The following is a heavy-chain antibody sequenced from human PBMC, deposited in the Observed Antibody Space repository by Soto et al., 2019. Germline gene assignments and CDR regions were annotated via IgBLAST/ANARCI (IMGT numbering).Heavy chain of an antibody. D-gene: IGHD6-19*01. J-gene: IGHJ4*02. CDR1: GFTFSDYG. CDR2: IWHDGRKT. V-gene: IGHV3-33*01. CDR3: ARKAWEAVAVSPSFYFDH. Sequence: QVQLLQSGGGVVQPGRSLRLSCAVSGFTFSDYGMHWVRQTPGKGLEWVALIWHDGRKTYYADSVKGRFTISRDNSKNTMYLQMNSLRDEDTAVYYCARKAWEAVAVSPSFYFDHWGQGTLVTVSS.